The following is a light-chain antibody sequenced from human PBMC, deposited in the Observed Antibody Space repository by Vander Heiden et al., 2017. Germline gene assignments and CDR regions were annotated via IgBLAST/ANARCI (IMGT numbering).Light chain of an antibody. CDR2: DVN. J-gene: IGLJ1*01. CDR3: CSYAGSYV. Sequence: QSALTQPRSVSGSPGQSVTISCTGSSSDVGGNKYVSWYQQHPGKAPKLMTYDVNKRPSGVPDRFSGSKSGNTASLTISGLQAEDEADYYCCSYAGSYVFGTGTKVTVL. CDR1: SSDVGGNKY. V-gene: IGLV2-11*01.